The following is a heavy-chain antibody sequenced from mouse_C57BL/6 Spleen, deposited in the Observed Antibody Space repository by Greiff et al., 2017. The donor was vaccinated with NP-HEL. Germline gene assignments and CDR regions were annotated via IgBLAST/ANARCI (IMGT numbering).Heavy chain of an antibody. V-gene: IGHV1-55*01. D-gene: IGHD2-3*01. Sequence: QVHVKQSGAELVKPGASVKMSCKASGYTFTSYWITWVKQRPGQGLEWIGDIYPGSGSTNYNEKFKSKATLTVDTSSSTAYMQLSSLTSEDSAVYYCAREGWLLRMDYWGQGTSVTVSS. CDR1: GYTFTSYW. J-gene: IGHJ4*01. CDR3: AREGWLLRMDY. CDR2: IYPGSGST.